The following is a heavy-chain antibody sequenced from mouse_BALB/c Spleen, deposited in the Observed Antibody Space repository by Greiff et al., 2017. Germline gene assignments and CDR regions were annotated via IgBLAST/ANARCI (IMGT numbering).Heavy chain of an antibody. CDR3: ARGEYYFDY. J-gene: IGHJ2*01. CDR2: ISSGSSTI. Sequence: EVKLVESGGGLVKPGGSLKLSCAASGFTFSSYAMSWVRQTPEKGLEWVAYISSGSSTIYYADTVKGRFTISRDNPKNTLFLQMTSLRSEDTAMYYCARGEYYFDYWGQGTTLTVSS. V-gene: IGHV5-17*02. CDR1: GFTFSSYA.